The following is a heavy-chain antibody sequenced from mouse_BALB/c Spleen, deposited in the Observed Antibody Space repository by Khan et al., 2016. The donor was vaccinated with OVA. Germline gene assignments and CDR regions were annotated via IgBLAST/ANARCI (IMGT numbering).Heavy chain of an antibody. CDR1: GYTFSSYW. CDR3: ARGGYGGFAY. Sequence: QVRLQQSGGDLMKPGASVKISCKATGYTFSSYWIEWVKQRPGHGLEWIGQIFPGSVSTTYNEKFKGKATFTSDTSSNTAYMQLSSLTSEDSAVYYCARGGYGGFAYWGQGTLVTVSA. CDR2: IFPGSVST. D-gene: IGHD2-2*01. J-gene: IGHJ3*01. V-gene: IGHV1-9*01.